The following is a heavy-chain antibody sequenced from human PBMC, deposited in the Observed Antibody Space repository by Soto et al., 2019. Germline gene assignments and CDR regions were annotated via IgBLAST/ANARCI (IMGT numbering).Heavy chain of an antibody. J-gene: IGHJ6*02. CDR2: IFSSGTT. D-gene: IGHD3-16*01. CDR3: ARVPSPFDFYYAMDV. Sequence: SATMSLTCSVSGGSIGSGNEYWSWIRQAPGKGLEWILYIFSSGTTYYNPSLKSRLTMSLDTSQNQFSLKLNSVTAADTAVYFCARVPSPFDFYYAMDVWGQGTTVTLSS. V-gene: IGHV4-30-4*01. CDR1: GGSIGSGNEY.